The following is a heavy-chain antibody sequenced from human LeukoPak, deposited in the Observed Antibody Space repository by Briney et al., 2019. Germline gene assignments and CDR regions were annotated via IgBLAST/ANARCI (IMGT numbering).Heavy chain of an antibody. CDR1: GGTFSSYA. Sequence: SVKVSCKASGGTFSSYAISWVRQAPGQGLEWMGGIIPIFGTANYAQKFQGRVTITRDTSASTAYMELSSLRSEDTAVYYCARVGGGYSYGYDAFDIWGQGTMVTVSS. CDR3: ARVGGGYSYGYDAFDI. J-gene: IGHJ3*02. V-gene: IGHV1-69*05. CDR2: IIPIFGTA. D-gene: IGHD5-18*01.